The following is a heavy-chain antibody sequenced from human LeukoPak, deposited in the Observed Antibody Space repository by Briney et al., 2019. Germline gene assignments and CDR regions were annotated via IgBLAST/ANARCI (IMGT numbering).Heavy chain of an antibody. CDR3: ARDYYYDSSGYSPLFDY. CDR1: GFTFSSYS. CDR2: ITSSSSYI. J-gene: IGHJ4*02. V-gene: IGHV3-21*01. D-gene: IGHD3-22*01. Sequence: GGSLRLSCAASGFTFSSYSMNWVRQAPGKGLEWVSSITSSSSYIYYADSVKGRFTISRDNAKNSLYLQMNSLRAEDTAVYYCARDYYYDSSGYSPLFDYWGQGTLVTVSS.